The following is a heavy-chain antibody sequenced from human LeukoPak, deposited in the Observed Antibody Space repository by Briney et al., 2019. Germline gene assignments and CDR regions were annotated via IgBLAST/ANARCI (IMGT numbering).Heavy chain of an antibody. CDR1: GFTFSSYG. D-gene: IGHD6-19*01. CDR2: ISGSGGST. J-gene: IGHJ6*03. V-gene: IGHV3-23*01. CDR3: ARDRGRGSGWYGSNYYYMDV. Sequence: GGTLRLSCAASGFTFSSYGMSWVRQAPGKGLEWVSAISGSGGSTYYADSVKGWFTISRDNSKNSLYLQMNSLRAEDTAVYYCARDRGRGSGWYGSNYYYMDVWGKGTTVTVSS.